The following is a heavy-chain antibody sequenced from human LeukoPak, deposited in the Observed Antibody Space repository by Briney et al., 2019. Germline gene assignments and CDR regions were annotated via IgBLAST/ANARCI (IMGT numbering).Heavy chain of an antibody. Sequence: ASVKVSCKVSGYTLTELSMHWVRQAPGKGLEWMGGFYPEDGETIYAQKFQGRVTMTEDTSTDTAYMELSSLRSEDTAVYYCATGDYDILTGYYRLDYWGQGTLVTVSS. CDR3: ATGDYDILTGYYRLDY. CDR2: FYPEDGET. J-gene: IGHJ4*02. V-gene: IGHV1-24*01. CDR1: GYTLTELS. D-gene: IGHD3-9*01.